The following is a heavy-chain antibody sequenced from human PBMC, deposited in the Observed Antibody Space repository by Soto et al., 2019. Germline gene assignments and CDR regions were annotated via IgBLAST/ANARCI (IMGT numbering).Heavy chain of an antibody. CDR2: ISYDGSNK. CDR3: ARAGDSSGYYLYYFDY. D-gene: IGHD3-22*01. J-gene: IGHJ4*02. CDR1: GFTCISYA. Sequence: GRSLRVSCVAFGFTCISYAMHWVRQAPGKGLEWVAVISYDGSNKYYADSVKGRFTISRDNSKNTLYLQMNSLRAEDTAVYYCARAGDSSGYYLYYFDYWGQGTLVTVSS. V-gene: IGHV3-30-3*01.